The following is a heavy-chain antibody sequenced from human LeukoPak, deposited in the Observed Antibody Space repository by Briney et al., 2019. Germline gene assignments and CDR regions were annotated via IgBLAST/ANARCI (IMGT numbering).Heavy chain of an antibody. V-gene: IGHV5-51*01. CDR2: IYPGDSDT. Sequence: GESLKISCKGSGYSFTSYWIGWVRQMPGKGLEWMGIIYPGDSDTRYSPSFQGQVTISADKSISTAYLQWSSLKASDTAMYYCARHGGHYGSGRGAFDIWGQGTMVTVSS. J-gene: IGHJ3*02. CDR3: ARHGGHYGSGRGAFDI. D-gene: IGHD3-10*01. CDR1: GYSFTSYW.